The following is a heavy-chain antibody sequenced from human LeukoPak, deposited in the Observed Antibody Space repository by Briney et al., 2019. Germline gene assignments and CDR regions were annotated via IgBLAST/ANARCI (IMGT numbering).Heavy chain of an antibody. CDR1: GGSISSGGYY. V-gene: IGHV4-31*03. J-gene: IGHJ4*02. CDR2: IYYNGSA. D-gene: IGHD3-10*01. CDR3: ARDGPQSGIYGSGDEYYFDY. Sequence: PSQTLSLTCTVSGGSISSGGYYWSWIRQHPGKGLEWIGYIYYNGSAYYNPSLKSRVTISVDTSKNQFSLKLSSVTAADTAVYYCARDGPQSGIYGSGDEYYFDYWGQGALVTVSS.